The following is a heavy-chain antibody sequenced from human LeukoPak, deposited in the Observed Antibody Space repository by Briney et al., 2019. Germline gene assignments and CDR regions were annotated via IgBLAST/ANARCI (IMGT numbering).Heavy chain of an antibody. CDR1: GGSISSYY. V-gene: IGHV4-4*07. CDR3: ARGHNWNYAAFDI. J-gene: IGHJ3*02. Sequence: PSETLSLTCTVSGGSISSYYWSWIRQPAGQGLEWMGRIYTRGSTNYNPALKSRVTMSVDTSKNQFSLKLSSVTAADTAVYYCARGHNWNYAAFDIWGQGTMVTVSS. CDR2: IYTRGST. D-gene: IGHD1-7*01.